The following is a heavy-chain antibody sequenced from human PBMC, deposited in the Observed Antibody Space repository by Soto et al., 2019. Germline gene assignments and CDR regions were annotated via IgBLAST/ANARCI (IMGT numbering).Heavy chain of an antibody. CDR1: GGSISSYY. D-gene: IGHD3-3*01. CDR2: IYYSGST. J-gene: IGHJ6*02. CDR3: ARDFGPRDDYYYYYGMDV. Sequence: SETLSLTCTVSGGSISSYYWSWIRQPPGKGLEWIGYIYYSGSTNYNPSLKSRVTISVDTSKNQFSLKLSSVTAADTAVYYCARDFGPRDDYYYYYGMDVWGQGTTVTVSS. V-gene: IGHV4-59*01.